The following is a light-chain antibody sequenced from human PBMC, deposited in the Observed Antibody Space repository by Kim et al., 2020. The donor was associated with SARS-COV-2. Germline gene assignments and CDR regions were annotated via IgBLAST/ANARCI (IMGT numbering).Light chain of an antibody. CDR2: DTN. J-gene: IGLJ3*02. CDR1: TGVVTSGHY. CDR3: MLSYSGAWV. Sequence: PGRTVTLTCGSSTGVVTSGHYPYWFQQKPGQAPRTLIYDTNNKHSWTPARFSGSLLGGRAALTLSGAQPEDEAEYYCMLSYSGAWVFGGGTQLTVL. V-gene: IGLV7-46*01.